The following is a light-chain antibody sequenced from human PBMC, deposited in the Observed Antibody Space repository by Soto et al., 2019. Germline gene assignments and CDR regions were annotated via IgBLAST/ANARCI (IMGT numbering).Light chain of an antibody. Sequence: SYELTQPPWVSVSPGQTARITCSGDALPKQYAYWYQQKPGQAPVLVIYKDSERPSGIPERFSGSSSGTTVTSTISGVQAEDEADYYCQSADSSGTYNVFGTGTKV. CDR1: ALPKQY. V-gene: IGLV3-25*02. J-gene: IGLJ1*01. CDR2: KDS. CDR3: QSADSSGTYNV.